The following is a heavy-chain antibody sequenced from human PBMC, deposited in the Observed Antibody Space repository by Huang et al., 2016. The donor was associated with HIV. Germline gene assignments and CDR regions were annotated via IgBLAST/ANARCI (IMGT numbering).Heavy chain of an antibody. CDR3: ARGSLEYSVSSSLDY. J-gene: IGHJ4*02. CDR1: GGPFRSYS. Sequence: QVQLLQSGAEVKKPGSSVKVSCKASGGPFRSYSIDWVRQAPGQGLEWMASRMAGFESPNYAQKLQGRVRVTADESTSTVYMELRGLRPDDTAVYFCARGSLEYSVSSSLDYWGQGTHVTVSS. V-gene: IGHV1-69*13. D-gene: IGHD4-4*01. CDR2: RMAGFESP.